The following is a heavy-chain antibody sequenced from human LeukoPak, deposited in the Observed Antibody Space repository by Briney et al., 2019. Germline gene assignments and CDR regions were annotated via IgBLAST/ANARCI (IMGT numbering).Heavy chain of an antibody. Sequence: GRSLTLSCAASGFTFDNYAMHWVLQPPPKDLQWLSIISWNSGYIGYADSVKGRFTISRDKAKKSLDLQMNSLRAEDTAFYYCAKVRGTYSSGYFFDYWGQGTLVSVSS. CDR2: ISWNSGYI. V-gene: IGHV3-9*01. CDR3: AKVRGTYSSGYFFDY. J-gene: IGHJ4*02. CDR1: GFTFDNYA. D-gene: IGHD6-19*01.